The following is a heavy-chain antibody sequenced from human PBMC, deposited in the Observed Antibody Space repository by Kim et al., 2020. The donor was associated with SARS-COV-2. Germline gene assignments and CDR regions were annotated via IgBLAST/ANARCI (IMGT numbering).Heavy chain of an antibody. CDR1: GGSISSSSYY. CDR2: IYYSGST. Sequence: SETLSLTCTVSGGSISSSSYYWGWIRQPPGKGLEWIGSIYYSGSTYYNPSLKSRVTISVDTSKNQFSLKLSSVTAADTAVYYCARQGEQWLTDDAFDIWGQGTIVTVSS. V-gene: IGHV4-39*01. CDR3: ARQGEQWLTDDAFDI. D-gene: IGHD6-19*01. J-gene: IGHJ3*02.